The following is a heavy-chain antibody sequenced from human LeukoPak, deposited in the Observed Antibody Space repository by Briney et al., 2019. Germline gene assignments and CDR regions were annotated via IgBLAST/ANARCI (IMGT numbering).Heavy chain of an antibody. Sequence: PGGSLRLSCAASGFTFSNYAMLWVRQAPGKGLEWVTLISYDGRIQYSADSVKGRFTISRDNSKNTLSLQMNSLRAEDTAIYYCARTYQPWDAFDVWGQGTLVTVSS. D-gene: IGHD2-2*01. V-gene: IGHV3-30*04. CDR3: ARTYQPWDAFDV. CDR2: ISYDGRIQ. CDR1: GFTFSNYA. J-gene: IGHJ3*01.